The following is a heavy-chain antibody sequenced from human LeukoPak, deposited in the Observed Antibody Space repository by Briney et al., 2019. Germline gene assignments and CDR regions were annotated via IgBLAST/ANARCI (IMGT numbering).Heavy chain of an antibody. CDR3: AKGGLSRFDY. CDR2: FSGSGGST. CDR1: GFTFSSYA. V-gene: IGHV3-23*01. D-gene: IGHD4/OR15-4a*01. J-gene: IGHJ4*02. Sequence: PGGSLRLSCAASGFTFSSYAMSWVRQSPGKGLEWVSAFSGSGGSTYYADSVKGRFTISRDNSKNTLYLQMNSLRAEDTAVYYCAKGGLSRFDYWGQGTLVTVSS.